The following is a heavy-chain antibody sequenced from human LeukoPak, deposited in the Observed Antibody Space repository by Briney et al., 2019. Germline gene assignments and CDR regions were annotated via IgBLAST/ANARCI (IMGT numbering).Heavy chain of an antibody. CDR2: LSGDGSTT. J-gene: IGHJ4*02. V-gene: IGHV3-23*01. Sequence: GGSPRLSCAASGFTFSTHAMSWVRQAPGKGLEWVSSLSGDGSTTYHADSVKGRFTIPRDNSRSTLYLQVNSLSAEDTAVYYCARGTSLGRPGTYYFDYWGQGALVTVSS. CDR1: GFTFSTHA. CDR3: ARGTSLGRPGTYYFDY. D-gene: IGHD1/OR15-1a*01.